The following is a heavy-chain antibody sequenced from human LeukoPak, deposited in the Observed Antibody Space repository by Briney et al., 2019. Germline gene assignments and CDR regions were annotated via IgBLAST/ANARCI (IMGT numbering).Heavy chain of an antibody. CDR3: TTALNFDILTGLYQPIAAFDI. D-gene: IGHD3-9*01. CDR2: ISYDGSNK. J-gene: IGHJ3*02. V-gene: IGHV3-30*04. Sequence: GGSLRLSCAASGFTFSSYAMHWVRQAPGKGLEWVAVISYDGSNKYYADSVKGRFTISRDDSKNTVYLQMNSLKTEDTGVYYCTTALNFDILTGLYQPIAAFDIWGQGTLVTVSS. CDR1: GFTFSSYA.